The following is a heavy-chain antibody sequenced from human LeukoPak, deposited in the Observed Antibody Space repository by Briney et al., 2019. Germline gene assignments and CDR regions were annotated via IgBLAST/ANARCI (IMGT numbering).Heavy chain of an antibody. D-gene: IGHD6-13*01. CDR1: GYSFISYY. V-gene: IGHV5-51*01. CDR3: ARRIAGSGSDY. CDR2: IYPDDSDT. Sequence: GESLKISCQGFGYSFISYYIAWVRQMPGKGPEWMGIIYPDDSDTRYSPSFQGQVTISADKSISTAYLQWSSLKASDTAMYYCARRIAGSGSDYWGQGTLVTVSS. J-gene: IGHJ4*02.